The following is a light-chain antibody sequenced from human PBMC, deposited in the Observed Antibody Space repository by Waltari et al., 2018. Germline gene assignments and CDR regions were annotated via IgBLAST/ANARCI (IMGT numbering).Light chain of an antibody. CDR3: CSYAGSSTSVV. Sequence: QSALTQPASVSGSPGQSLTISCTGTSRDVGSYNLVSWYQQHPGKAPKLMIYEVSKRPSGVSNRFSGSKSGNTASLTISGLQAEDEADYYCCSYAGSSTSVVFGGGTKLTVL. V-gene: IGLV2-23*02. J-gene: IGLJ2*01. CDR1: SRDVGSYNL. CDR2: EVS.